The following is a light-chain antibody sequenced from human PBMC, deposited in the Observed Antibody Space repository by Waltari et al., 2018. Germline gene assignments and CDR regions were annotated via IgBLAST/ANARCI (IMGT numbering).Light chain of an antibody. CDR2: KAS. J-gene: IGKJ4*01. V-gene: IGKV1-5*03. CDR1: ESISRW. Sequence: DIQMTQSPSTLSASVGDRVTITCRASESISRWLAWYQQKPGKAPKHLIYKASVLESGVPSRFGGSGCRTEFALTISSLQPEDFGTYYCRQYNSYSPVTFGGGTKVEIK. CDR3: RQYNSYSPVT.